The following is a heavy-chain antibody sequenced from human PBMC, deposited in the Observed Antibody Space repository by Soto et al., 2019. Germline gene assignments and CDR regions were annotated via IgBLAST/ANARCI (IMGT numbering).Heavy chain of an antibody. CDR3: ARTCSSTSCYGAFDI. Sequence: PSETLSLTWTVSGGSISSYYWSWIRQPPGKGLEWIGYIYYSGSTNYNPSLKSRVTISVDTSKNQFSLKLSSVTAADTAVYYCARTCSSTSCYGAFDIWGQGTMVTVSS. J-gene: IGHJ3*02. D-gene: IGHD2-2*01. CDR2: IYYSGST. CDR1: GGSISSYY. V-gene: IGHV4-59*01.